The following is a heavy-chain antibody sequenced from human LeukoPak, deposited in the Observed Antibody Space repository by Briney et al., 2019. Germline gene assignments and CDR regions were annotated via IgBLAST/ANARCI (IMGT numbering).Heavy chain of an antibody. CDR3: AKGGGSGSYYNVISTLTFDY. Sequence: LSGGSLRLSCAASGFTFSSYGMHWVRQAPGKGLEWVAFIWYDGSNKYYADSVKGRFTISRDNSKNTLYLQMNSLRAEDTAVYYCAKGGGSGSYYNVISTLTFDYWGQGTLVTVSS. CDR2: IWYDGSNK. CDR1: GFTFSSYG. J-gene: IGHJ4*02. V-gene: IGHV3-30*02. D-gene: IGHD3-10*01.